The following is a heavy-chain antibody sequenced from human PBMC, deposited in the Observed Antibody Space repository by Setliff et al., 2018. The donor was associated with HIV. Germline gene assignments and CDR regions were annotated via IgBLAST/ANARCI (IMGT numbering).Heavy chain of an antibody. CDR2: IYPGDSDT. CDR3: ATPISITSGSAFDY. CDR1: GYIFTDYW. Sequence: GESLKISCEASGYIFTDYWIGWVRQMPGKGLEWMGIIYPGDSDTRYSPSFQGQVTFSADKSINTAYLQWSSLKASDTAMYYCATPISITSGSAFDYWGQGTLVTVSS. V-gene: IGHV5-51*01. D-gene: IGHD2-2*01. J-gene: IGHJ4*02.